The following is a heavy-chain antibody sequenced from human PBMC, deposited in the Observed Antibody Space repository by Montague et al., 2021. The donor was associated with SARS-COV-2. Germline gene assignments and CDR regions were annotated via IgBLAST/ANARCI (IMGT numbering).Heavy chain of an antibody. D-gene: IGHD6-19*01. CDR2: INHSGST. CDR1: GGSFSGYH. J-gene: IGHJ4*01. CDR3: ARGGRQWLVIDPRYYFDY. V-gene: IGHV4-34*01. Sequence: SETLSLTCAVYGGSFSGYHWSWFRQPPGKGLEWIGEINHSGSTTYNPSLKSRVTKTVDTSKNQFSLKLSSVTAAATAVYYCARGGRQWLVIDPRYYFDYWGQGTLVTVSS.